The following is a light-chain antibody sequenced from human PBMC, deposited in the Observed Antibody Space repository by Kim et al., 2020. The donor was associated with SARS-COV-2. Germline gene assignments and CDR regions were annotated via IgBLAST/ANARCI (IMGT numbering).Light chain of an antibody. J-gene: IGKJ4*01. CDR1: QSISNW. CDR3: KQYNRYSVT. V-gene: IGKV1-5*03. Sequence: DIQMTQSPSTLSASVGDRVTITCRASQSISNWLAWYQQKPGKAPKLLIDKASTLKSGVPSRFSGSGSGTEFSLTISSLQPDDFATYYCKQYNRYSVTFGGGTKVDIK. CDR2: KAS.